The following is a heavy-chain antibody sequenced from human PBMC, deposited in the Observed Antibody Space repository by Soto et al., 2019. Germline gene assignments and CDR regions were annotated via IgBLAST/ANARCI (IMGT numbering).Heavy chain of an antibody. D-gene: IGHD6-13*01. Sequence: EVQLVESGGGLVQPGGSLTLSCAASGFTFSGSAMHWVRQASGKGLEWVGRIRSKANSYATAYAASVKGRFTISRDDSKNTAYLQMNSLKTEDTAVYYCTPLSPRYSSSFNRDYWGQGTLVTVSS. CDR2: IRSKANSYAT. CDR1: GFTFSGSA. V-gene: IGHV3-73*01. CDR3: TPLSPRYSSSFNRDY. J-gene: IGHJ4*02.